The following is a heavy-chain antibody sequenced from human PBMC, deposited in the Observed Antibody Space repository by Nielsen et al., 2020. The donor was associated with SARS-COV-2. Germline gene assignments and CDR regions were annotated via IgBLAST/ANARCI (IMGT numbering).Heavy chain of an antibody. Sequence: SVKVSCKASGGTFSSYAVSWVRQAPGQGLEWMGGIIPIFGTANYAQKFQGRVTITADESTSTAYMELSSLRSEDTAVYYCARDYGEKYQLLSLRWFDPWGQGTLVTVSS. V-gene: IGHV1-69*13. CDR2: IIPIFGTA. CDR3: ARDYGEKYQLLSLRWFDP. J-gene: IGHJ5*02. D-gene: IGHD2-2*01. CDR1: GGTFSSYA.